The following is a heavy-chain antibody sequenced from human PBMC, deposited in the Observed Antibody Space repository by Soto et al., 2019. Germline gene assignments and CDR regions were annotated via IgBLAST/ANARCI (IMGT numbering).Heavy chain of an antibody. CDR2: ISGSGGRS. CDR1: GFTFSNYA. J-gene: IGHJ4*02. Sequence: EVQLLDSGGGLVQPGGSLRLSCAASGFTFSNYAMTWVRQGPGKGLEWVSGISGSGGRSYYADSVKGRFTISRDNSKSTLYLQMNSLRAEDTAVYYCAKAYFVWSSEQTYYFDYCGQGTLVTVSS. CDR3: AKAYFVWSSEQTYYFDY. V-gene: IGHV3-23*01. D-gene: IGHD3-16*01.